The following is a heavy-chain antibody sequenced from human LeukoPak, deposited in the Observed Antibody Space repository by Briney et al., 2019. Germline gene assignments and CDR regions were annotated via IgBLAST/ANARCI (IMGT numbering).Heavy chain of an antibody. J-gene: IGHJ4*02. D-gene: IGHD2-2*01. V-gene: IGHV4-34*01. CDR3: ARGPLSCSSTSCHDSDY. Sequence: PSETLSLTCAVYGGSFSVDYWSWLRQPPGKGLEWIGEINHSGSTNYNPSLKSRVTISVDTSKSQFSLKLSSVTAADTAVYYCARGPLSCSSTSCHDSDYWGQGTLVTVSS. CDR1: GGSFSVDY. CDR2: INHSGST.